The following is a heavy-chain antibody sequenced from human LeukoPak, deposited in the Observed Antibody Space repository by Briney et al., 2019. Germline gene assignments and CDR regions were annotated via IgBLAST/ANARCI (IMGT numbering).Heavy chain of an antibody. Sequence: SETLSLTCTVSGGSISSSSYYWGWIRQPPGKGLEWIGSIYYSGSTYYNPSLKSRVTISVDTSKNQFSLKLSSVTAADTAVYYCARVYLKGVVVPAAGTYYYYYMDVWGKGTTVTISS. V-gene: IGHV4-39*07. CDR2: IYYSGST. D-gene: IGHD2-2*01. CDR1: GGSISSSSYY. J-gene: IGHJ6*03. CDR3: ARVYLKGVVVPAAGTYYYYYMDV.